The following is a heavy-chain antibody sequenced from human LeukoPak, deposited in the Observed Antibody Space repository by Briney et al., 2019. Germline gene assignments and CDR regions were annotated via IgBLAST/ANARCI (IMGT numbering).Heavy chain of an antibody. CDR3: ASSFREQLWFHQVMDV. CDR2: ISAYNGNT. CDR1: GYTFTSYG. D-gene: IGHD5-18*01. J-gene: IGHJ6*03. Sequence: ASVTVSCKASGYTFTSYGISWVRQAPGQGLEWMGWISAYNGNTNYAQKLQGRVTMTTDTSTSTAYMELRSLRSDDTAVYYCASSFREQLWFHQVMDVGGKGTTVTVSS. V-gene: IGHV1-18*01.